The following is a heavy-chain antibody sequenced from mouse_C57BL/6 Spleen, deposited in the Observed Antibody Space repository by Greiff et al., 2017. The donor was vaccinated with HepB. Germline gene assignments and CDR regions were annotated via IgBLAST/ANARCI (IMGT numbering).Heavy chain of an antibody. CDR1: GYTFTSYW. CDR2: IDPSDSYT. D-gene: IGHD2-2*01. V-gene: IGHV1-59*01. J-gene: IGHJ4*01. Sequence: VQLQQPGAELVRPGTSVKLSCKASGYTFTSYWMHWVKQRPGQGLEWIGVIDPSDSYTNYNQKFKGKATLTVDTSSSTAYMQLSSLTSEDSAVYDSAKGWLRRDYYAMDYWGQGTSVTVSS. CDR3: AKGWLRRDYYAMDY.